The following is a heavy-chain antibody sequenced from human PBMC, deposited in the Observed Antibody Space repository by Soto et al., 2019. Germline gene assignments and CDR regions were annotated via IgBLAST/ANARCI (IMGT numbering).Heavy chain of an antibody. V-gene: IGHV3-7*01. Sequence: PGGSLRLSCAASGFTFSSYWMTWVRQAPGKGLEWLANIKEDGSEIHSLESVMGRFAISRDNSKNSMYLRMNSLRAEDTAVYYCARENPSYYYDSSGYPGGDYYGMDVWGQGTTVTVSS. CDR1: GFTFSSYW. D-gene: IGHD3-22*01. CDR3: ARENPSYYYDSSGYPGGDYYGMDV. CDR2: IKEDGSEI. J-gene: IGHJ6*02.